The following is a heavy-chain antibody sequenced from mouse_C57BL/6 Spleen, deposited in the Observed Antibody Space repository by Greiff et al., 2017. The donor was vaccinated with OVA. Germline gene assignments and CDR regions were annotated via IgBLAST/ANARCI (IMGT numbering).Heavy chain of an antibody. J-gene: IGHJ3*01. CDR1: GYSITSGYD. CDR2: ISYSGST. V-gene: IGHV3-1*01. Sequence: EVQGVESGPGMVKPSQSLSLTCTVTGYSITSGYDWHWIRHFPGNKLEWMGYISYSGSTNYNPSLKSRISITHDTSKNHFFLKLNSVTTEDTATYYCAREGYDGPWFAYWGQGTLVTVSA. D-gene: IGHD2-2*01. CDR3: AREGYDGPWFAY.